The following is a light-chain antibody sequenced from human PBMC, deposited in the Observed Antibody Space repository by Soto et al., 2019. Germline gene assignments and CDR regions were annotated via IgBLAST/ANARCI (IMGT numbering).Light chain of an antibody. CDR1: SSDVGGYNF. J-gene: IGLJ1*01. Sequence: VLTQHASVSGSPGQSITISCTGTSSDVGGYNFVSWYQQHPGKAPKLMIFEVSHRPSGVSIRFSASKSGNTASLTISGLQAEDEADYYCRSYTSSSTLVFGTGTKVTVL. CDR2: EVS. CDR3: RSYTSSSTLV. V-gene: IGLV2-14*01.